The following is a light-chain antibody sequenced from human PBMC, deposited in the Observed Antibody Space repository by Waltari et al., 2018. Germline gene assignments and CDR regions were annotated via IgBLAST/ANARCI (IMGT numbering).Light chain of an antibody. J-gene: IGLJ2*01. V-gene: IGLV2-8*01. CDR3: SSYAGSYYFIS. CDR1: GSDIGTYKY. Sequence: QSALTQPPSASGSPGQSVTISCTGTGSDIGTYKYVSWYQQHPAKAPKLILYEVSRRPCGVPVRFSGSRFGDTASLTVSRLQADDEAEYYCSSYAGSYYFISFGGGTKLTVL. CDR2: EVS.